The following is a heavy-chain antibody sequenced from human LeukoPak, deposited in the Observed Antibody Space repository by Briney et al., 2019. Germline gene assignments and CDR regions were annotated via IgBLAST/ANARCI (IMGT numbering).Heavy chain of an antibody. D-gene: IGHD4-17*01. CDR3: AREAWVSGDSKYRYYGIDV. V-gene: IGHV4-59*01. CDR2: IDYSGST. CDR1: GASISSYY. Sequence: SETLSLTCTVSGASISSYYWSWLRQPPGKGLEWIGYIDYSGSTNYTPSLKSRVTISVDTSKNQFSLKLSSVTAADTALYYCAREAWVSGDSKYRYYGIDVWGQGTTVTVSS. J-gene: IGHJ6*02.